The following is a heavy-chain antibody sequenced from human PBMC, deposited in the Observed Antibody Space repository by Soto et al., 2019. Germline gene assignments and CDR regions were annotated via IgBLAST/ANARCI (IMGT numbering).Heavy chain of an antibody. CDR3: ARDRRDDYGDYGVPVHYYYMDV. J-gene: IGHJ6*03. Sequence: PGGSLRLSCAASGFTFSDYYMSWIRQAPGKGLEWVSYISSSGSTIYYADSVKGRFTISRDNAKNSLYLQMNSLRAEDTAVYYCARDRRDDYGDYGVPVHYYYMDVWGKGTTVTVSS. CDR2: ISSSGSTI. CDR1: GFTFSDYY. V-gene: IGHV3-11*01. D-gene: IGHD4-17*01.